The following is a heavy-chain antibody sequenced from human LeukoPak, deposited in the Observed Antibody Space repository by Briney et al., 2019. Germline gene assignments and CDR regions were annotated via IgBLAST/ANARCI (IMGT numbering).Heavy chain of an antibody. CDR2: ISSSGSTI. CDR1: GFTFSSYE. D-gene: IGHD3-3*01. J-gene: IGHJ4*02. Sequence: GGSLRLSCAASGFTFSSYEMNWVRQAPGKGLEWVSYISSSGSTIYYADSVKGRFTISRDNAKNSLYLQMNSLRAEDTAVYYCARDGHYDLWSGSFEGIDYWGQGTVVTVSS. V-gene: IGHV3-48*03. CDR3: ARDGHYDLWSGSFEGIDY.